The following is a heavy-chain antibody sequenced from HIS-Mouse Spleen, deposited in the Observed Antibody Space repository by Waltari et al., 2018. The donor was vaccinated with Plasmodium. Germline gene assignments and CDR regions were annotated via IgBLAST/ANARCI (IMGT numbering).Heavy chain of an antibody. D-gene: IGHD3-16*01. V-gene: IGHV4-59*01. J-gene: IGHJ3*02. CDR2: IYYSGST. CDR1: GGSISSYY. Sequence: QVQLQESGPGLVKPSETLSLPCTVSGGSISSYYWSWIRQPPGKGLEWIGYIYYSGSTNDNPALKLRVTISVATSKNQFALKLSSVTAADTAVYYCARVGRRIWGAFDIWGQGTMVTVSS. CDR3: ARVGRRIWGAFDI.